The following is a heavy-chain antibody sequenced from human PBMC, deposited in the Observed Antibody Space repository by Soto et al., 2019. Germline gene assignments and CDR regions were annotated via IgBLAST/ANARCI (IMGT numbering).Heavy chain of an antibody. Sequence: EVQLVESGGGLVQPGGSLRLSCAASGFTFSSYWMSWVRQAPGKGLEGVANINQDGSEKFYVDSVKGRFTISRDNAKKSLYLQMNTLRVEDTAVYYCARDGSSSWYSYYYNGMDVWGQGTTVTVSS. CDR1: GFTFSSYW. D-gene: IGHD6-13*01. CDR3: ARDGSSSWYSYYYNGMDV. V-gene: IGHV3-7*05. J-gene: IGHJ6*02. CDR2: INQDGSEK.